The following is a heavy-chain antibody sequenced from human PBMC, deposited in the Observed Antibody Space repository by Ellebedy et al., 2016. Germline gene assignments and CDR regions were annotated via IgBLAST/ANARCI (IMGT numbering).Heavy chain of an antibody. V-gene: IGHV3-48*01. CDR3: ARVKIVVVPAAKDIVYYFDY. CDR1: GFTFSSYS. CDR2: ISSSSTII. J-gene: IGHJ4*02. D-gene: IGHD2-2*01. Sequence: GESLKISCAASGFTFSSYSMNWVRQAPGKGLEWVSYISSSSTIIHYGDSVKGRFTISRDNAKNSLHLQMNSLRAEDTAVYYCARVKIVVVPAAKDIVYYFDYWGQGTLVTVSS.